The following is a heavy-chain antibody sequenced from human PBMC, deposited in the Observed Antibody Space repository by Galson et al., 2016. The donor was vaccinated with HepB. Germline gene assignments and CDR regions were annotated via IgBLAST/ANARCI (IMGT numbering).Heavy chain of an antibody. CDR3: AKERGDCSGGTCRYHDASDI. Sequence: SLRLSCAASGFIFSNYGMHWVRQAPGKGLEWVAVISFDGSNAYYGDSVKGRFTISRDNSKNTLSLQMNSLRAEDTAVYYCAKERGDCSGGTCRYHDASDIWGQGTMVTVSS. CDR2: ISFDGSNA. D-gene: IGHD2-15*01. CDR1: GFIFSNYG. J-gene: IGHJ3*02. V-gene: IGHV3-30*18.